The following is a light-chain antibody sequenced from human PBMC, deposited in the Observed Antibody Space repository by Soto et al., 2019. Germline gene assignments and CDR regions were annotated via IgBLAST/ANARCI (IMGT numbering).Light chain of an antibody. V-gene: IGKV3-15*01. CDR1: RSVKTN. Sequence: EIVMTQSPATLSVSPGERATLSCRASRSVKTNLAWYQQNPGQAPRLLIYGASTRATNVSARFSGSVSGTDGTITISDVETEDGAVYDCHQRQSWPRTFGQGTKVDIK. J-gene: IGKJ1*01. CDR3: HQRQSWPRT. CDR2: GAS.